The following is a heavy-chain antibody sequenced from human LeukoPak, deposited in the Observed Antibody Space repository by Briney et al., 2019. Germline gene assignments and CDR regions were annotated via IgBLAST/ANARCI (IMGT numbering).Heavy chain of an antibody. Sequence: GGSLRLSCAASGFTFGDYYMTWIRQAPGKGLDWISYISSSGDTTYADSVRGRFTISRDNSKNTLYLQMNSLRAEDTAVYYCAKDLNWGGRWGQGTLVTVSS. CDR1: GFTFGDYY. J-gene: IGHJ4*02. CDR3: AKDLNWGGR. D-gene: IGHD7-27*01. CDR2: ISSSGDTT. V-gene: IGHV3-11*01.